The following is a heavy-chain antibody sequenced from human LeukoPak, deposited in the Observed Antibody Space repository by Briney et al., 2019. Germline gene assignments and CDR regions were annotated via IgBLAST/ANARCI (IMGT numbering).Heavy chain of an antibody. CDR1: GFTFSSYS. CDR3: AKGLSVMATIQYYFDY. J-gene: IGHJ4*02. D-gene: IGHD5-24*01. CDR2: ISSSSSYI. V-gene: IGHV3-21*01. Sequence: GGSLRLSCAASGFTFSSYSMNWVRQAPGKGLEWVSSISSSSSYIYYADSVKGRFTISRDNAKNSLYLQMNSLRAEDTAVYYCAKGLSVMATIQYYFDYWGQGTLVTVSS.